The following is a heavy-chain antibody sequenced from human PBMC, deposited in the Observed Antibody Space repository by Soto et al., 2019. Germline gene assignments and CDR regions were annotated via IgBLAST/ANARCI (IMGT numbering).Heavy chain of an antibody. D-gene: IGHD3-22*01. CDR2: IIPIFGTA. CDR3: ARGADDSSGYYSKRSYFQH. V-gene: IGHV1-69*13. CDR1: GGTFSSYA. Sequence: SVKVSCKASGGTFSSYAISWVRQAPGQGLEWMGGIIPIFGTANYAQKFQGRVTITADESTSTAYMELSSLRSEDTAVYYCARGADDSSGYYSKRSYFQHWGQGTLVTVSS. J-gene: IGHJ1*01.